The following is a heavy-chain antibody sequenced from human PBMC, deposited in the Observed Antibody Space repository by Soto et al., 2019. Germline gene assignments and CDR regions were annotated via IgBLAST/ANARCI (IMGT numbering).Heavy chain of an antibody. CDR2: ISSSSSYI. D-gene: IGHD3-3*01. CDR3: AGGGPNYDFWSGYYMPV. V-gene: IGHV3-21*01. CDR1: GFTFSEYG. Sequence: GGSLRLSCAASGFTFSEYGMNWVRQAPGKGLEWVSSISSSSSYIYYADSVKGRFTISRDNAKNSLYLQMNSLRAEDTAVYYCAGGGPNYDFWSGYYMPVWGQGTTVTVSS. J-gene: IGHJ6*02.